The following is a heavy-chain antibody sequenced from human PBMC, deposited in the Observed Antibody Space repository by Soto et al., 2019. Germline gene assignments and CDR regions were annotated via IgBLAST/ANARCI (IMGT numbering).Heavy chain of an antibody. CDR2: INNSGST. CDR3: ARGKRGRGWSLGNYRYGMDV. Sequence: QVQLQQWGAGLLKPSETLSLTCAVYGGSFSAYYWSWSWIRQPPGKGLEWIGEINNSGSTSYKPSLKSRAPISVDSPKQQFSLNLRSVNAADTAVYYCARGKRGRGWSLGNYRYGMDVWGQGTTVTVSS. CDR1: GGSFSAYY. J-gene: IGHJ6*02. V-gene: IGHV4-34*01. D-gene: IGHD6-19*01.